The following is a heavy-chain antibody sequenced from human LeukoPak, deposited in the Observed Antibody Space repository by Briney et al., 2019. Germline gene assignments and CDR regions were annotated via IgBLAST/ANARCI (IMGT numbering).Heavy chain of an antibody. D-gene: IGHD3-10*01. V-gene: IGHV3-23*01. CDR3: AKKVRGVIISKYYFDY. J-gene: IGHJ4*02. CDR2: ISGSGGST. CDR1: GFTFSSYG. Sequence: PGGSLRLSCAVSGFTFSSYGMSWVRQAPGKGLEWVSAISGSGGSTYYADSVKGRFTISRDNSKNTLYLQMNSLRAEDTAVYYCAKKVRGVIISKYYFDYWGQGTLVTVSS.